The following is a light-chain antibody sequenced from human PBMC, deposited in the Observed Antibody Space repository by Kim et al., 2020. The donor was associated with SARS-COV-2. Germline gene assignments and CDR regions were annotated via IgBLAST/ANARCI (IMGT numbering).Light chain of an antibody. Sequence: EIVLTQSPATLSLSPGERATLSCRASQSVSRNLIWYQQKPGQAPRPLMYDASNRATGVPARFSGSGSGTDFSLTISSLEPEDFAVYYCQQRTNRRYTFGQGTKLEI. CDR2: DAS. CDR1: QSVSRN. V-gene: IGKV3-11*01. J-gene: IGKJ2*01. CDR3: QQRTNRRYT.